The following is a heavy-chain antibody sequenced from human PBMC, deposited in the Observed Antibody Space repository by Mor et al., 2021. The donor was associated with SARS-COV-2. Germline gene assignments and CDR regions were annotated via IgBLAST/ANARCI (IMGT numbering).Heavy chain of an antibody. V-gene: IGHV3-73*01. Sequence: CDGGIRSKANSYATAYAASVKGRFTISRDDSKNTAYLQMNSLKTEDTAVYYCTCNYYDSSDVWGQGTTVTVSS. J-gene: IGHJ6*02. CDR2: IRSKANSYAT. CDR3: TCNYYDSSDV. D-gene: IGHD3-22*01.